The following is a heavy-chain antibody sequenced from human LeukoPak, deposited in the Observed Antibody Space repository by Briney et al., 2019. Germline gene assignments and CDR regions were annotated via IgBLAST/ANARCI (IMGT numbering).Heavy chain of an antibody. CDR2: IYYSGST. CDR3: ARGSYYYGSGSYAFDY. D-gene: IGHD3-10*01. V-gene: IGHV4-59*01. CDR1: GFTFSSYS. Sequence: LRLSCAASGFTFSSYSMNWVRQAPGKGLEWIGYIYYSGSTNYNPSLKSRVTISVDTSKNQFSLKLSSVTAADTAVYYCARGSYYYGSGSYAFDYWGQGTLVTVSS. J-gene: IGHJ4*02.